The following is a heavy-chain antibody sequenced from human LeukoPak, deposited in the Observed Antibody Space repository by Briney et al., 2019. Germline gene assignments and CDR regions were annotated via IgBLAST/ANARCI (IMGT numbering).Heavy chain of an antibody. Sequence: ASVKVSCKASGYTFTSYYMHWVRQAPGQGLEWMGIINPSGGSTSYAQKFQGRVTMTRDTFTSTVYMELSSLRSEDTAVYYCARVTKTGAPPIGIWGQGTMVTVSS. J-gene: IGHJ3*02. CDR2: INPSGGST. CDR1: GYTFTSYY. V-gene: IGHV1-46*03. D-gene: IGHD1-1*01. CDR3: ARVTKTGAPPIGI.